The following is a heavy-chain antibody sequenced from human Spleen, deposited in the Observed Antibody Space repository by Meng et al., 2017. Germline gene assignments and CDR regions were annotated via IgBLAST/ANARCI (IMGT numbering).Heavy chain of an antibody. V-gene: IGHV3-66*01. CDR1: GFTFSDYY. CDR2: IDSGGNT. J-gene: IGHJ4*02. CDR3: ARSFIAAAGGGY. Sequence: EVQLVESGGGLVQPGGSLRLSCAASGFTFSDYYMSWIRQAPGKGLEWVAYIDSGGNTFYADSVKGRFIISRDNSKNTLSLQMNSLRAEDTAVYYCARSFIAAAGGGYWGQGTLVTVSS. D-gene: IGHD6-13*01.